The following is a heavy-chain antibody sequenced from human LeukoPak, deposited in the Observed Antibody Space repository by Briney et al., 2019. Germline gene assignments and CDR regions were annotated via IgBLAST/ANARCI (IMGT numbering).Heavy chain of an antibody. D-gene: IGHD2-2*02. Sequence: SGGSLRLSCAASGFTFSSYSMNWVRQAPGKGLEWVSSISSSSSYIYYADSVKGRFTISRDNAKNSLYLQMNSLRAEDTAVYYCASPGIVERYCSSTSCYRRDAFDIWGQGTMVTVSS. CDR3: ASPGIVERYCSSTSCYRRDAFDI. CDR1: GFTFSSYS. CDR2: ISSSSSYI. J-gene: IGHJ3*02. V-gene: IGHV3-21*01.